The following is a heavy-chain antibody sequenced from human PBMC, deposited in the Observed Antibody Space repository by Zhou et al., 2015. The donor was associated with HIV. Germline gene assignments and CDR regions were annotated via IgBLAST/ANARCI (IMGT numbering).Heavy chain of an antibody. CDR3: AKTPLLSLPEGFDY. D-gene: IGHD3-10*01. CDR2: ISYDGGNR. CDR1: GFTFSNYG. V-gene: IGHV3-30*18. J-gene: IGHJ4*02. Sequence: QVQLVESGGGVVQPGRSLRLSCAASGFTFSNYGMHWVRQAPGKGLEWVAVISYDGGNRHYGDSVKGRFTISRDNSKNTVFLQMNSLRPEDTAVYYCAKTPLLSLPEGFDYWGQGTLVTVSS.